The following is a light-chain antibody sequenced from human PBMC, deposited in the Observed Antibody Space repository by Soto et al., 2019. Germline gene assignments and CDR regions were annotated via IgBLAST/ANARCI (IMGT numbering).Light chain of an antibody. J-gene: IGLJ1*01. V-gene: IGLV1-44*01. Sequence: QSALTQPPSASGTPGQRIVISCSGSTSNIESHSVNWFQQVPGTAPKLLIITNNQRPSGVPARFSGSKSDASASLAISGLQSEDEATYYCATWDDSRKGVFGTGTKVTVL. CDR3: ATWDDSRKGV. CDR2: TNN. CDR1: TSNIESHS.